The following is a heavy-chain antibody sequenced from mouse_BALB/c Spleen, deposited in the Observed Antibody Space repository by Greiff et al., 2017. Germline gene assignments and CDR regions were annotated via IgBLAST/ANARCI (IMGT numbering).Heavy chain of an antibody. D-gene: IGHD2-14*01. J-gene: IGHJ4*01. V-gene: IGHV3-6*02. CDR2: ISYDGSN. CDR3: ASEGYDEAMDY. Sequence: EVKLQESGPGLVKPSQSLSLTCSVTGYSITSGYYWNWIRQFPGNKLEWMGYISYDGSNNYNPSLKNRISITRDTSKNQFFLKLNSVTTEDTATYYCASEGYDEAMDYWGQGTSVTVSS. CDR1: GYSITSGYY.